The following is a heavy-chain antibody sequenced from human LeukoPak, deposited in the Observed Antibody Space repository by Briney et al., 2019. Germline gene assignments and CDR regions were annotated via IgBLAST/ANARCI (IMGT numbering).Heavy chain of an antibody. V-gene: IGHV4-59*01. CDR3: AAAYCGGDCYSALDY. Sequence: PSETLSLTCTVSGGPISSYYWSWIRQPPGKGLEWIGYIYYSGSTNYNPSLKSRVTISVDTSKNQFSLKLSSVTAADTAVYYCAAAYCGGDCYSALDYWGQGALVTVSS. CDR1: GGPISSYY. CDR2: IYYSGST. J-gene: IGHJ4*02. D-gene: IGHD2-21*02.